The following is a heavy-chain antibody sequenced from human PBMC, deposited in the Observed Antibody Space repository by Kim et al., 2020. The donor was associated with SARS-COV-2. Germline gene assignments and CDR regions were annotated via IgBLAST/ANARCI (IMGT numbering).Heavy chain of an antibody. CDR3: ARDQSGAGPTTVDQ. Sequence: GGSLRLSCVASEFSFSTSWMHWFRQTPGKGLMWVSRIDTRGTNTIYADSVKGRFTISRDNTKNTLYLQMNSLRAEDSAVYYCARDQSGAGPTTVDQWGQG. CDR1: EFSFSTSW. V-gene: IGHV3-74*01. CDR2: IDTRGTNT. J-gene: IGHJ4*02. D-gene: IGHD1-26*01.